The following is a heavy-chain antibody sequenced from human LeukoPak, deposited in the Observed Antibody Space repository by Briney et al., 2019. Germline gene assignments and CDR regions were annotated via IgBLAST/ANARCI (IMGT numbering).Heavy chain of an antibody. Sequence: SETLSLTCAVYGGSFSGYYWSWICQPPGKGLEWIGEINHSGSTNYNPSLKSRVTISVDTSKNQFSLKLSSATAADTAVYYCARGALASEGAFDIWGQGTMVTVSS. CDR2: INHSGST. CDR3: ARGALASEGAFDI. V-gene: IGHV4-34*01. D-gene: IGHD6-6*01. CDR1: GGSFSGYY. J-gene: IGHJ3*02.